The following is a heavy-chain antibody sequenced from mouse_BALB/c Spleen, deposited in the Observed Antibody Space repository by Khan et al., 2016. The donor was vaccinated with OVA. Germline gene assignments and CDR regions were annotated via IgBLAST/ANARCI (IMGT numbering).Heavy chain of an antibody. CDR3: ARKNGSDLDY. CDR1: GYSFTGYF. D-gene: IGHD1-1*01. CDR2: INPHIGET. J-gene: IGHJ2*01. V-gene: IGHV1-20*02. Sequence: EVQLQESGPELVKPGASVKISCKASGYSFTGYFMNWVMQSHGKSLEWIGRINPHIGETLYNQKFKGKATLTVDESSSTAHMELRSLASEDSAVYYWARKNGSDLDYWGQGTTLTVSS.